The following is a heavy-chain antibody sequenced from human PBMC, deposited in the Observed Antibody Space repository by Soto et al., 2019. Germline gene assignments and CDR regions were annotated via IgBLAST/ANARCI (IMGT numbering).Heavy chain of an antibody. CDR2: TSASGGSS. Sequence: EDQLLESGGGLVQPGGSLRLSCVASGFTFSTYAMSWVRQAPGKGLEWVSSTSASGGSSFYADSVKGRFTISRDNSKNTLYLQLNSLTVEDTAVYYCPRRPTGTTKWGQGTLVTVSS. CDR3: PRRPTGTTK. CDR1: GFTFSTYA. D-gene: IGHD1-1*01. V-gene: IGHV3-23*01. J-gene: IGHJ4*02.